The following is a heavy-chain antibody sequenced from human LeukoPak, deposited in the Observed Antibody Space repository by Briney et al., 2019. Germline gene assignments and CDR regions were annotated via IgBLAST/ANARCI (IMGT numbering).Heavy chain of an antibody. V-gene: IGHV4-59*01. D-gene: IGHD4-17*01. J-gene: IGHJ6*02. CDR1: GGSISSYY. CDR2: IYYGGST. CDR3: ASTKGVTTSADYYYYGMDV. Sequence: SETLSLTCTVSGGSISSYYWSWIRQPPGKGLEWIGYIYYGGSTNYNPSLKSRVTISVDTSKNQFSLKLSSVTAADTAVYYCASTKGVTTSADYYYYGMDVWGQGTTVTVSS.